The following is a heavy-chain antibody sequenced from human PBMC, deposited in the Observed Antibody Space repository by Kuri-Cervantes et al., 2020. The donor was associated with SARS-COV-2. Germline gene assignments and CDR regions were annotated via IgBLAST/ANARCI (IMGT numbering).Heavy chain of an antibody. CDR1: GGSFSGYY. Sequence: SETLSLTCAVYGGSFSGYYWSWIRQPPGKGLEWIGEINHSGSTSYNPSLKSRVTISVDTSKNQFSLKLSSVTAADTAVYYCARPGGFLDVWGKGTTVTVSS. J-gene: IGHJ6*04. CDR2: INHSGST. D-gene: IGHD4-23*01. V-gene: IGHV4-34*01. CDR3: ARPGGFLDV.